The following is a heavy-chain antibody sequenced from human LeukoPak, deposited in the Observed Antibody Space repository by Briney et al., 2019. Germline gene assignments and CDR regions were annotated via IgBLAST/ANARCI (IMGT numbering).Heavy chain of an antibody. CDR3: ARAPCGGDCYSDY. CDR2: IIHSGST. D-gene: IGHD2-21*02. Sequence: RSSETLSLTCAVYGGSFSVYYWSWIRQPPGKGLEWLGEIIHSGSTNYNPSLKSRVTISVDTSKNQFSLKLSSVTAADTAVYYCARAPCGGDCYSDYWGQGTLVTVSS. CDR1: GGSFSVYY. V-gene: IGHV4-34*12. J-gene: IGHJ4*02.